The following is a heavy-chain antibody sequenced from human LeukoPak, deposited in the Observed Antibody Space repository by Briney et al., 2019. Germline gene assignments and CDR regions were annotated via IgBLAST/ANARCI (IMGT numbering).Heavy chain of an antibody. CDR3: ARDHEASTVIDY. V-gene: IGHV1-18*01. Sequence: ASVKVSCKASGYTFTSYGISWVRQAPGQGLEWMGWISAYNGNTNYAQKLQGRVTMTRDTSISTAYMELSRLRSDDTAVYYCARDHEASTVIDYWGQGTLVTVSS. CDR2: ISAYNGNT. J-gene: IGHJ4*02. CDR1: GYTFTSYG. D-gene: IGHD4-17*01.